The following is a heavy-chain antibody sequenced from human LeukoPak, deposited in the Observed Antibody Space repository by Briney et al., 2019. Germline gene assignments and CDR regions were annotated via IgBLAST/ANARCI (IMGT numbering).Heavy chain of an antibody. J-gene: IGHJ4*02. D-gene: IGHD3-10*01. CDR1: RFSFNNYG. CDR3: ARDPRSFGSGTYYFDY. Sequence: GGSLRLSCAASRFSFNNYGMHWVRQAPGKGLEWVAVISYDGNNKYYADSVKGRFTISRDNSKNTLYLEMNSLRAEDTAVYYCARDPRSFGSGTYYFDYWGQGTLVTVSS. V-gene: IGHV3-33*01. CDR2: ISYDGNNK.